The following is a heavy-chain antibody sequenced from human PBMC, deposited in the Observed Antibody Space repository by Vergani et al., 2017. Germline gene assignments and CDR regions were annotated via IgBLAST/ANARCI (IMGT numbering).Heavy chain of an antibody. J-gene: IGHJ4*02. Sequence: QVQLVESGGGLVKPGGSLRLSCAASGFTFSDYYMSWIRQAPGKGLEWVSYISSSSSYTNYAASVKRRFTISRDNAKNSLYLQMNSLRAEDTAVYYCASSPYSSGIYPLDYWGQGTLVTVSS. V-gene: IGHV3-11*05. CDR2: ISSSSSYT. CDR1: GFTFSDYY. CDR3: ASSPYSSGIYPLDY. D-gene: IGHD3-10*01.